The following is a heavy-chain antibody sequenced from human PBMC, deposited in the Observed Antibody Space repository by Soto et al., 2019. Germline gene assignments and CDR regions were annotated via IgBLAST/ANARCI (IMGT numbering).Heavy chain of an antibody. Sequence: EVQLLESGGGLIQRGGSLTLSCAAAGVTFGNYDMRLVRQAPGERLEWVSGIRGSGDTYYADSFQGRFIISRDNSENTVYPQMNRLSAEDTAVYYWETISWSGGRFRGYWGQGPLVTVSS. CDR3: ETISWSGGRFRGY. CDR2: IRGSGDT. CDR1: GVTFGNYD. D-gene: IGHD3-3*01. J-gene: IGHJ4*02. V-gene: IGHV3-23*01.